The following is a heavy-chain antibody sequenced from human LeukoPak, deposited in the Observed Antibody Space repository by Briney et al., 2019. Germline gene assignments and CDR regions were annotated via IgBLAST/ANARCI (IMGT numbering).Heavy chain of an antibody. Sequence: PGRSLRLSCAASGFSISNYEMNWVRHAPGKGLEWVSYISSSGSTTYYADSVKGRFTISRDNAKNSLYLQMNSLRAEDTAVYYCARGNYYENSGYWVLSAFDIWGQGTMVTVSS. CDR3: ARGNYYENSGYWVLSAFDI. J-gene: IGHJ3*02. CDR1: GFSISNYE. V-gene: IGHV3-48*03. D-gene: IGHD3-22*01. CDR2: ISSSGSTT.